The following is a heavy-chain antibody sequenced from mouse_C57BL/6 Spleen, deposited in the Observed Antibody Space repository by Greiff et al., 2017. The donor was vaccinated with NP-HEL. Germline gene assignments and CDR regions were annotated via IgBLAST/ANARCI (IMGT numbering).Heavy chain of an antibody. CDR1: GFSLSTSGMG. J-gene: IGHJ1*03. V-gene: IGHV8-12*01. Sequence: QVTLKESGPGILQSSQTLSLTCSFSGFSLSTSGMGVSWIRQPSGKGLEWLAHIYWDDDKRYNPSLKSRLTISKDTSRNQVFLKITSVDTADTATYYCARRERPLYYGSSYGYFDVWGTGTTVTVSS. CDR2: IYWDDDK. D-gene: IGHD1-1*01. CDR3: ARRERPLYYGSSYGYFDV.